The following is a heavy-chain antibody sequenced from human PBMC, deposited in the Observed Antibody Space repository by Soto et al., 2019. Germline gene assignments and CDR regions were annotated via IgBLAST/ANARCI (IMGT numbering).Heavy chain of an antibody. V-gene: IGHV3-9*01. CDR2: ISWNSGSI. CDR3: VSFEL. CDR1: GFTFDDYA. J-gene: IGHJ2*01. Sequence: GGSLRLSCAASGFTFDDYAMHWVRQAPGKGLEWVSGISWNSGSIGYADSVKGRFTISRDNAKNSLYLQMNSLRAEDTALYYCVSFELWGRGTLVTVSS.